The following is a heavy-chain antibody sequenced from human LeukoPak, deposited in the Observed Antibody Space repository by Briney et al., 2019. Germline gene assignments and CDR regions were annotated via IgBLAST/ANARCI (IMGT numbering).Heavy chain of an antibody. Sequence: GASVKVSCKASGYTFISYGNSWVRQAPGQGLEWMGWISAYNGNTDYAQNLQGRVTMTTETSTTTAYMELTSLRSDDTAVYFCARISGRYGSGSYTDYWGQGTLVTVSS. CDR3: ARISGRYGSGSYTDY. D-gene: IGHD3-10*01. J-gene: IGHJ4*02. V-gene: IGHV1-18*01. CDR2: ISAYNGNT. CDR1: GYTFISYG.